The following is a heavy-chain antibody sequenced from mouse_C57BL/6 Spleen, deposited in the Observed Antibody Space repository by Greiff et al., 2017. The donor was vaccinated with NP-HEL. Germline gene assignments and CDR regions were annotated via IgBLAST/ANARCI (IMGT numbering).Heavy chain of an antibody. V-gene: IGHV14-4*01. Sequence: EVQLQQSGAELVRPGASVKLSCTASGFNIKDDYMHWVKQRPEQGLEWIGWIDPENGDTEYASKFQGKATIPADPSSNTAYLQLSSLTSEDTAGYYCTTGGFAYWGQGTLVTVSA. CDR1: GFNIKDDY. CDR3: TTGGFAY. CDR2: IDPENGDT. J-gene: IGHJ3*01.